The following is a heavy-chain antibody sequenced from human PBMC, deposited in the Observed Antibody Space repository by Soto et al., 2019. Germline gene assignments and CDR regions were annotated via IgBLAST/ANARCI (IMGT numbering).Heavy chain of an antibody. CDR3: ARERATMTTGY. CDR2: IHYSGSS. J-gene: IGHJ4*02. V-gene: IGHV4-30-4*08. D-gene: IGHD4-17*01. CDR1: GGSISSGDDY. Sequence: SETLSLTCTVSGGSISSGDDYWSWIRQPPGKGLEWIGYIHYSGSSYYNPSLTSRVTISVDTSKNQFYLKLSSVTAADTAVYYCARERATMTTGYWGQGTLVTVSS.